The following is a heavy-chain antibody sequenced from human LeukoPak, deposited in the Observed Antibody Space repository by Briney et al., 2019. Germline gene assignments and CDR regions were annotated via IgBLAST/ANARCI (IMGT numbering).Heavy chain of an antibody. J-gene: IGHJ4*02. CDR3: ARDGRDYYFDY. CDR2: IHYSGST. D-gene: IGHD5-24*01. Sequence: SETLSLTCTVSGGSLTSHFWSWIRQPPGKGLEWIGYIHYSGSTNYNPSLTSRVTISIDTSKNQFSLKLSPVTAADTALYYCARDGRDYYFDYWGQGTLVTVSS. V-gene: IGHV4-59*11. CDR1: GGSLTSHF.